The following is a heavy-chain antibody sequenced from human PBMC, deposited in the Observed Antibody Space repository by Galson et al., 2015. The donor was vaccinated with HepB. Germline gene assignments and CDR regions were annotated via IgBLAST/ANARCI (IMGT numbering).Heavy chain of an antibody. CDR1: GFTFNNYW. Sequence: SLRLSCAASGFTFNNYWMSWVRQAPGKGLEWVANIKQDGSEKYYVDSVKGRFTISRDNAKNSLYLHMNSLRAEDTAVYYCAREDGEIEAAGTWVDYWGQGTLVTVSS. CDR2: IKQDGSEK. CDR3: AREDGEIEAAGTWVDY. V-gene: IGHV3-7*01. D-gene: IGHD6-13*01. J-gene: IGHJ4*02.